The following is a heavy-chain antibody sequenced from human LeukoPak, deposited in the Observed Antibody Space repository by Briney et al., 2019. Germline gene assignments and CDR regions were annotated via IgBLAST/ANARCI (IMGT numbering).Heavy chain of an antibody. CDR1: GGSISSYY. CDR2: IYYSGST. D-gene: IGHD4-17*01. V-gene: IGHV4-59*08. Sequence: PSETLSLTCTVSGGSISSYYWSWIRQPPGKGLEWIGYIYYSGSTNYNPSLKSRVTISVDTSKNQFSLKLSSVTAADTAVYYCARQAGGYGDLYFDYWGQGTLVTVSS. CDR3: ARQAGGYGDLYFDY. J-gene: IGHJ4*02.